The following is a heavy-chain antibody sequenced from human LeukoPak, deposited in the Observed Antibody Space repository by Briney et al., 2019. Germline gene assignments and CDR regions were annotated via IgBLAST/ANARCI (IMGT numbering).Heavy chain of an antibody. V-gene: IGHV1-2*02. D-gene: IGHD5-12*01. CDR3: ARRDNGYDFLDY. Sequence: ASVKVSCKASGYTFTVYYMHWVRQAPGQGLEWMGWINPHSGGTNYAQKFEGRATMTRDTSIDTAYMELNLLRSDDSAVYYCARRDNGYDFLDYWGQGTLVTVSS. CDR2: INPHSGGT. J-gene: IGHJ4*02. CDR1: GYTFTVYY.